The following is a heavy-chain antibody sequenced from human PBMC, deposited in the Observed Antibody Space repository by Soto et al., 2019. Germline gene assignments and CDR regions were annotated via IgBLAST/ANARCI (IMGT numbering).Heavy chain of an antibody. D-gene: IGHD6-13*01. Sequence: ASVKVSCKASGYTFTSYAMHWVRQAPGQGLEWMGWISAYNGNTNYAQKLQGRVTMTTDTSTSTAYMELRSLRSDDTAVYYCARDPPTIASAGREDYWGQGTLVTVSS. V-gene: IGHV1-18*01. CDR2: ISAYNGNT. J-gene: IGHJ4*02. CDR1: GYTFTSYA. CDR3: ARDPPTIASAGREDY.